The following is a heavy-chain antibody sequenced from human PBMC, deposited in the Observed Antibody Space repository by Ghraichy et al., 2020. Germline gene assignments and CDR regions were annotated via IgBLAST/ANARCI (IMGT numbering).Heavy chain of an antibody. D-gene: IGHD3-3*01. V-gene: IGHV3-21*01. CDR3: AREGWGGTYYDFWSGYSPVDY. CDR1: GFTFSSYS. Sequence: GGSLRLSCAASGFTFSSYSMNWVRQAPGKGLEWVSSISSSSYIYYADSVKGRFTISRDNAKNSLYLQMNSLRAEDTAVYYCAREGWGGTYYDFWSGYSPVDYWGQGTLVTVSS. J-gene: IGHJ4*02. CDR2: ISSSSYI.